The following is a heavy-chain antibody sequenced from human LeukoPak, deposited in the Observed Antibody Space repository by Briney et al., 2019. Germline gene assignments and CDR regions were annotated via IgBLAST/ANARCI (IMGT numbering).Heavy chain of an antibody. J-gene: IGHJ6*03. CDR1: GGSISSGSYY. CDR3: ARAARVVPAAISVARHYYMDV. CDR2: IYTSGST. V-gene: IGHV4-61*02. D-gene: IGHD2-2*01. Sequence: KPSETLSLTCTVSGGSISSGSYYWSWIRQPAGKGLEWIGRIYTSGSTNYNPSLKSRVTISVDTSKNQFSLKLSSVTAADTAVYYCARAARVVPAAISVARHYYMDVWGKGTTVTVSS.